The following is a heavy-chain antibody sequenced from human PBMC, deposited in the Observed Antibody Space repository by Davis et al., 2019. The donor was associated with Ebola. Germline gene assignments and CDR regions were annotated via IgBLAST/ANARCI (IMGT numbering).Heavy chain of an antibody. J-gene: IGHJ4*02. D-gene: IGHD6-13*01. V-gene: IGHV1-8*01. Sequence: AASVKVSCKASGYTFTSYDINWVRQATGQGLEWMGWINPKSGNTGYAQKFQGRVTMTTNTSISTAYMELSSLRSEDTAVYYCARGSSSSWYLPLYWGQGTLVTVSS. CDR3: ARGSSSSWYLPLY. CDR2: INPKSGNT. CDR1: GYTFTSYD.